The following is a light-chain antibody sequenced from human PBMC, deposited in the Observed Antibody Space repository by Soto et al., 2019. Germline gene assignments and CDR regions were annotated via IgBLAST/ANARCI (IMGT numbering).Light chain of an antibody. V-gene: IGKV3-15*01. J-gene: IGKJ4*01. CDR1: QSVSSY. CDR2: GAS. Sequence: EIVLTQSPATLSLSPGERATLFCRASQSVSSYFAWYQQKPGQAPRLLIYGASTRATGIPARFSGSGSGTEFTLTISSLQSEDFAVYYCQQYNNWPRALTFGGGTKVDIK. CDR3: QQYNNWPRALT.